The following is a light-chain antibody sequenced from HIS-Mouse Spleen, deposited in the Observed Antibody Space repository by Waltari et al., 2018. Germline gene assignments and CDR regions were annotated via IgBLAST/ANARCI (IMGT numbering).Light chain of an antibody. CDR2: WAS. V-gene: IGKV4-1*01. CDR3: QQYYSTLT. Sequence: DIVMTQSPDSLAVSLGERATINCKSSQSVLYSSNNKNYLAWYQQKPGQPPKLRIYWASTRESGVPDRFSGSGSGTDITLTISSLQAEDVAVYYCQQYYSTLTFGGGTKVEIK. CDR1: QSVLYSSNNKNY. J-gene: IGKJ4*01.